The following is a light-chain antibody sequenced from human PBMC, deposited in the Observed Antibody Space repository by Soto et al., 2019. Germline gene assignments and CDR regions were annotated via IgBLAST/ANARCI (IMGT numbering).Light chain of an antibody. J-gene: IGKJ5*01. V-gene: IGKV3D-7*01. CDR3: QQYNIYSVT. CDR1: QSVRSNF. CDR2: DAS. Sequence: TGVRLSPGTLSFSTAERATLSCRVSQSVRSNFLAWYQQKPGQAPRLLIFDASNRPTGIPARFSGSGSGTEFTLTISSLQPDDFARYYCQQYNIYSVTFGEGTLLDVK.